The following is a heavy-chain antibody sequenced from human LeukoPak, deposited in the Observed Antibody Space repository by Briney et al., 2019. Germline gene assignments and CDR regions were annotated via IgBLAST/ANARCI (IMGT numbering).Heavy chain of an antibody. V-gene: IGHV1-46*01. J-gene: IGHJ4*02. CDR1: GYTFTSYD. D-gene: IGHD3-22*01. Sequence: ASVKVSCKASGYTFTSYDMHWVRQAPGQGLEWMGIINPSGGSTSYAQKFQGRVTMTRDMSTSTVYMELSSLRSEDTAVYYCARDKPDTLYDSSGYCDYWGQGTLVTVSS. CDR3: ARDKPDTLYDSSGYCDY. CDR2: INPSGGST.